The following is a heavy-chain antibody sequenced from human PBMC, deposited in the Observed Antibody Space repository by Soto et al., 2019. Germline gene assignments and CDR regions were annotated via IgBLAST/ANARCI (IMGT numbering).Heavy chain of an antibody. CDR1: GDSITSRGYY. V-gene: IGHV4-31*03. J-gene: IGHJ4*02. CDR2: MYYGGSA. D-gene: IGHD5-12*01. CDR3: VRVAMKMATPFDY. Sequence: SETLSLTCTVSGDSITSRGYYWSWIRQHPEKGLEWIGYMYYGGSAYYNPSLKSRVTISIDRSEHQFSLKLTSVTAADTAVYYGVRVAMKMATPFDYWGQGTLVPVAS.